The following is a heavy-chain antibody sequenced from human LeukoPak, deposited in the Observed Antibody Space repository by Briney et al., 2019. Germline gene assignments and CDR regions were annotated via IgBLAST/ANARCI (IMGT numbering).Heavy chain of an antibody. D-gene: IGHD6-13*01. V-gene: IGHV3-48*03. CDR2: ISSSGSTI. Sequence: GGSLRLSCAASGFTFSSYEMNWVRQAPGKGLEWVSYISSSGSTIYYADSVKGRFTISRDNAKNSLYLQMNSLRAEGTAVYYCARHTSSSWYSYWGQGTLVTVSS. CDR1: GFTFSSYE. J-gene: IGHJ4*02. CDR3: ARHTSSSWYSY.